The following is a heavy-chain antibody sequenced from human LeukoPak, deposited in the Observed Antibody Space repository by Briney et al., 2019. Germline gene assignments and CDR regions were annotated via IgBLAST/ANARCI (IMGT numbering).Heavy chain of an antibody. D-gene: IGHD1-26*01. CDR1: GFTVSSNY. J-gene: IGHJ3*02. Sequence: SGGSLRLSCAASGFTVSSNYMSWVRQAPGKGLEWASVIYSGGSTYYADSVKGRFTISRDNSKNTLYLQMNSLRAEDTAVYYCARKQWELGAFDIWGPGTMVTVSS. CDR2: IYSGGST. CDR3: ARKQWELGAFDI. V-gene: IGHV3-53*01.